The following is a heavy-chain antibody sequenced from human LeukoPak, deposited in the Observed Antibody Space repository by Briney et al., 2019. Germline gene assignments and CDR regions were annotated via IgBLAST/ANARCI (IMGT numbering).Heavy chain of an antibody. J-gene: IGHJ4*02. CDR2: IIPIFGTA. V-gene: IGHV1-69*05. Sequence: SVKVSCKGSGGTFSSYAISWVRQAPGQGLEWMGGIIPIFGTANYAQKFQGRVTMTRNTSISTAYMELSSLRAEDTAVYYCARDTDITASVYFFDYWGQGALVTVSS. D-gene: IGHD6-6*01. CDR3: ARDTDITASVYFFDY. CDR1: GGTFSSYA.